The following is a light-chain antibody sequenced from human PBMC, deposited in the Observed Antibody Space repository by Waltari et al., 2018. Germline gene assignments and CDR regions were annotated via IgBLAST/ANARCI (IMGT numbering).Light chain of an antibody. CDR2: WAS. CDR1: QSGLRSSTQKNY. J-gene: IGKJ4*01. V-gene: IGKV4-1*01. CDR3: QQYYNAPLT. Sequence: DIVMTQSPDSLAVSLGEWSSISCMSSQSGLRSSTQKNYLAWHQQKPGHPPTLLFYWASTRESGVPDRFRSSGSGTDFTLTISRLQGEDVAIYYCQQYYNAPLTFGGGTKVEFK.